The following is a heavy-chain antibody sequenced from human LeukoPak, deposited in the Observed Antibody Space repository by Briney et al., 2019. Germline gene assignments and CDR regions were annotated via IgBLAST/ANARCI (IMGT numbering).Heavy chain of an antibody. J-gene: IGHJ4*02. V-gene: IGHV3-30*04. Sequence: GGSLRLSCAASGFTFSSYAMHWVRQAPGKGLEWVAVISHDGSNKYYADSVKGRFTISRDNSKNTLYLQMNSLRAEDTAVYYCARAGGVAAPYYFDYWGQGTLVNVSS. CDR1: GFTFSSYA. D-gene: IGHD2-15*01. CDR2: ISHDGSNK. CDR3: ARAGGVAAPYYFDY.